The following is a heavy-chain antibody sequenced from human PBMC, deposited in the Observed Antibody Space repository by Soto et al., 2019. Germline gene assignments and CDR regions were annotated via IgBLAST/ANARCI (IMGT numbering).Heavy chain of an antibody. CDR2: IYFSGST. V-gene: IGHV4-61*01. CDR1: GDSVSSASFY. J-gene: IGHJ5*02. D-gene: IGHD6-19*01. Sequence: PSETLSLTCTVSGDSVSSASFYWIWIRQAPGKGLEWIGFIYFSGSTNYNPSLKSRVTMSLDTSKNQFSLKLRSVTPADTAVYFCARVNSGRNWFDHLCQGTLVPVFS. CDR3: ARVNSGRNWFDH.